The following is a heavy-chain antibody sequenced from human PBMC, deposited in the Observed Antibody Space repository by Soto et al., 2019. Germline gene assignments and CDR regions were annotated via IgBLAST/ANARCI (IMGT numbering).Heavy chain of an antibody. CDR3: ARGRIGTYAFDI. V-gene: IGHV4-59*01. D-gene: IGHD1-1*01. J-gene: IGHJ3*02. CDR2: IYYSGST. CDR1: GGSISSYY. Sequence: SATLSLACTVSGGSISSYYWSWIRQPPGKGLEWIGYIYYSGSTNYNPSLKSRVTISVDTSKNQFSLKLSSVTAADTAVYYCARGRIGTYAFDIWGQGTMVTVSS.